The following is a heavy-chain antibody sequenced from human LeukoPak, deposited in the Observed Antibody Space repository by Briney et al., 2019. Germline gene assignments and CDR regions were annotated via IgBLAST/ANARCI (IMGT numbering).Heavy chain of an antibody. CDR3: ARVREIAVAGNAFDI. CDR1: GYTFTSYD. D-gene: IGHD6-19*01. V-gene: IGHV1-2*04. J-gene: IGHJ3*02. CDR2: INPNSGGT. Sequence: ASVKVSCKASGYTFTSYDINWVRQAPGQGLEWMGWINPNSGGTNYAQKFQGWVTMTRDTSISTAYMELSRLRSDDTAVYYCARVREIAVAGNAFDIWGQGTMVTVSS.